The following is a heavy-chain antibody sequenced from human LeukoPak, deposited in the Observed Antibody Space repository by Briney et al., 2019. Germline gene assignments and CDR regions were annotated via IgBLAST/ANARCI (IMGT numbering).Heavy chain of an antibody. V-gene: IGHV4-4*07. J-gene: IGHJ5*02. D-gene: IGHD3-9*01. CDR2: IYPAGNT. Sequence: PSETLSLTCSVSGGASISYYWSWLRQPAGKGPEGIGRIYPAGNTDYNPSLKTRVTVSTDLSKKQFSLRLRSVTAADTAVYYCARDGFDHRRGNTGWFDLWGQGILVTVSS. CDR3: ARDGFDHRRGNTGWFDL. CDR1: GGASISYY.